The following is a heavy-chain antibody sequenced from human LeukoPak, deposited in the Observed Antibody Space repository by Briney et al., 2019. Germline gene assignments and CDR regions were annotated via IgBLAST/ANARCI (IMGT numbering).Heavy chain of an antibody. CDR1: GFTFSSNV. CDR3: ARGKHSSSWNFDY. CDR2: IPASGGST. J-gene: IGHJ4*02. Sequence: GGSLRLSCAASGFTFSSNVMIWVRQAPGKGLEWVSSIPASGGSTYYADSVKGRFTISRDNSKNSLYLQMNSLRAEDTAVYYCARGKHSSSWNFDYWGQGTLVTVSS. V-gene: IGHV3-23*01. D-gene: IGHD6-13*01.